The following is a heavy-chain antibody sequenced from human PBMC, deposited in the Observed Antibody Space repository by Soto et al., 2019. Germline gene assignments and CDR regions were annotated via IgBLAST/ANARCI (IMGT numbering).Heavy chain of an antibody. V-gene: IGHV1-8*01. CDR3: ATVDGIAVAGTHYYYYGLDV. J-gene: IGHJ6*02. CDR1: GYTFTSYD. D-gene: IGHD6-19*01. Sequence: ASVKVSCKASGYTFTSYDINWVRQATGQGLEWMGWMNPNSGNTGYAQKFQGRVTMTEDTSTDTAYMELSSLRAEDTAVYYCATVDGIAVAGTHYYYYGLDVWGQGTTVTVSS. CDR2: MNPNSGNT.